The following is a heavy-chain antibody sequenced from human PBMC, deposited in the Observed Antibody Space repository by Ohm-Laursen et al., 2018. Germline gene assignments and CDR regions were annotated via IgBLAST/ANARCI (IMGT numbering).Heavy chain of an antibody. CDR3: TTATYYYDSSGYDY. J-gene: IGHJ4*02. CDR1: GFTFSNAW. Sequence: SLRLSCAASGFTFSNAWMSWVRQAPGKGLEWVGRIKSKTDGGTTDYAAPVKGRFTISRDDSKSTLYLQMNSLKTEDTAVYYCTTATYYYDSSGYDYWGQGTLVTVSS. D-gene: IGHD3-22*01. CDR2: IKSKTDGGTT. V-gene: IGHV3-15*01.